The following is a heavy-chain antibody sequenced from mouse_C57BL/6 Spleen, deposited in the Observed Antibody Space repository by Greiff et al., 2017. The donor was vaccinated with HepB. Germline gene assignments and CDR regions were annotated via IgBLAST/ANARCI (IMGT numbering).Heavy chain of an antibody. CDR2: ISNGGGST. V-gene: IGHV5-12*01. CDR3: ARSRGLRRDYAMDY. Sequence: DVKLQESGGGLVQPGGSLKLSCAASGFTFSDYYMYWVRQTPEKRLEWVAYISNGGGSTYYPDTVKGRFTLARDNAKNTLYLHMSRLKSEDTAMYYCARSRGLRRDYAMDYWGQGTSVTVSS. J-gene: IGHJ4*01. CDR1: GFTFSDYY. D-gene: IGHD2-2*01.